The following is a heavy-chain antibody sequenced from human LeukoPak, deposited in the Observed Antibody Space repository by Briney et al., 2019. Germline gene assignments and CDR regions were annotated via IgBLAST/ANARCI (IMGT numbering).Heavy chain of an antibody. V-gene: IGHV4-39*07. CDR3: ARVYPEKWKVRSYYYIDV. D-gene: IGHD4-17*01. J-gene: IGHJ6*03. CDR1: NGSISSSANY. CDR2: VYFSGIT. Sequence: SETLSLTCTVSNGSISSSANYWGWVRQSPGKGLQWIRGVYFSGITYYNESLKSRLTISVDKSNNQFSLKVRSVTAADTAVYYCARVYPEKWKVRSYYYIDVWGKGTMVTVSS.